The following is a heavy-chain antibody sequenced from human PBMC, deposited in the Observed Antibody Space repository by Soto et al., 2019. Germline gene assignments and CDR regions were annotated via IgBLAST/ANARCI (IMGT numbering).Heavy chain of an antibody. CDR1: GGSFSGYY. Sequence: SETLSLTCAVYGGSFSGYYWSWIRQPPGKGLEWIGEINHSGSTNYNPSLKSRVTISVDTSKNQFSLKLSSVTAADTAVYYCARDLSHSYYDSSRRFDYWGQGTLVTVSS. CDR2: INHSGST. D-gene: IGHD3-22*01. V-gene: IGHV4-34*01. J-gene: IGHJ4*02. CDR3: ARDLSHSYYDSSRRFDY.